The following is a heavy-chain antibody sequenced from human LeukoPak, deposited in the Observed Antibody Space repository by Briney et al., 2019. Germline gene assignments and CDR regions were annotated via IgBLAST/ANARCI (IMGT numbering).Heavy chain of an antibody. CDR1: GGSFSGYY. V-gene: IGHV4-34*01. CDR3: ARYKGNYYYYMDV. CDR2: INHSGST. Sequence: SETLSLTCAVYGGSFSGYYWSWIRQPPGKGLEWIGEINHSGSTNYNPSLKSRVTISVDTSKNQFSLKLSSVTAADTAVYYCARYKGNYYYYMDVWGKGTTVTVSS. J-gene: IGHJ6*03. D-gene: IGHD1-1*01.